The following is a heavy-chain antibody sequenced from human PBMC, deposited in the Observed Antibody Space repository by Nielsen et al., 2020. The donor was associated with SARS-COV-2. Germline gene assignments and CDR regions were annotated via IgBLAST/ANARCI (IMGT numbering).Heavy chain of an antibody. V-gene: IGHV1-46*01. CDR2: INPSGGST. Sequence: ASVKVSCKASGYTFTSYYMHWVRQAPGQGLEWMGIINPSGGSTSYAQKFQGRVTMTRDTSTSTVYMELSSLRSEDTAVYYCAKNPAYYGSGSYFSWFDPWGQGTLVTVSS. D-gene: IGHD3-10*01. CDR1: GYTFTSYY. J-gene: IGHJ5*02. CDR3: AKNPAYYGSGSYFSWFDP.